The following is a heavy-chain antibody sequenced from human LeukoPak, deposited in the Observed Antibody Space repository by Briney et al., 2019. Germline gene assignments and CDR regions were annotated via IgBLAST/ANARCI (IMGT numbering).Heavy chain of an antibody. CDR1: GGSISSSSYY. V-gene: IGHV4-39*01. Sequence: PSETLSLTCTVSGGSISSSSYYWGWIRQPPGKGLEWIGSIYYSGSTYYNPSLKSRVTISVDTSKNQFSLKLSSVTAADTAVYYCARQGLLWFGELFDYWGQGTLVTVSS. CDR2: IYYSGST. CDR3: ARQGLLWFGELFDY. D-gene: IGHD3-10*01. J-gene: IGHJ4*02.